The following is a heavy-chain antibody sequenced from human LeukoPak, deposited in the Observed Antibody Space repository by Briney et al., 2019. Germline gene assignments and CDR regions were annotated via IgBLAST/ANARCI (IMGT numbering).Heavy chain of an antibody. CDR1: GYSFTNYW. V-gene: IGHV5-51*01. D-gene: IGHD3-10*01. CDR3: ARLGVYYGSGSYLDV. CDR2: IYPGDSDT. Sequence: GESLKISCKGSGYSFTNYWIGWVRQMPGKGLEWMGIIYPGDSDTRYSPSFQGQVTISADKSISTAYLQWSSLKASDTAMYYCARLGVYYGSGSYLDVWGQGTTVTVSS. J-gene: IGHJ6*02.